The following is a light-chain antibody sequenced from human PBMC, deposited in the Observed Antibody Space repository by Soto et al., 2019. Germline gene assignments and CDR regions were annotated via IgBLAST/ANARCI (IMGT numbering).Light chain of an antibody. Sequence: EIVLTQSPGTLSLSPGERATLSCRASQSVSSTYLAWYQQKPGQAPRLLLYGASSRATGIPDRFSGSGSGTDFTLTISRLEPGDFAVYYCQQYGTSPTFGGGTKVEIK. CDR3: QQYGTSPT. J-gene: IGKJ4*01. V-gene: IGKV3-20*01. CDR2: GAS. CDR1: QSVSSTY.